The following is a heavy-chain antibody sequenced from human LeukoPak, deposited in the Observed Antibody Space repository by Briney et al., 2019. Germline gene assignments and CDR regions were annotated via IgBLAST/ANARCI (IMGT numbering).Heavy chain of an antibody. CDR1: AFPFRDAW. J-gene: IGHJ4*02. V-gene: IGHV3-15*01. Sequence: PGGSLRLSCAASAFPFRDAWMSWVRQAPGKGLEWVGRIKSKSDGETTDYAAPVKDRFTISRDDSKNTLYLQMNSLKTEDTAVYYCYLGRILTTYHEDWGQGTLVTVSS. CDR2: IKSKSDGETT. D-gene: IGHD3-9*01. CDR3: YLGRILTTYHED.